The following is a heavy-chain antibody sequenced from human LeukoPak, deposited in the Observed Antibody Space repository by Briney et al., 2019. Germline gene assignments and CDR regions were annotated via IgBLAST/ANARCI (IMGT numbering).Heavy chain of an antibody. Sequence: GASVKVSCKASGYTFTGYYIHWVRQAPGQGLEWMGRINPNSGGTNYAQKFQGRVTMTRDTSISTAYMELSRLRSDDTAVYYCASYDSSGYYYENAFDYWGQGTLVTVSS. CDR1: GYTFTGYY. D-gene: IGHD3-22*01. CDR2: INPNSGGT. J-gene: IGHJ4*02. V-gene: IGHV1-2*06. CDR3: ASYDSSGYYYENAFDY.